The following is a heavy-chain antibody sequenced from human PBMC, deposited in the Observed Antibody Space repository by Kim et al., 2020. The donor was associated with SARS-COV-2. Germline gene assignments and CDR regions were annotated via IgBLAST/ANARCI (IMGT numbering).Heavy chain of an antibody. CDR3: ARDRSSVGAFDI. Sequence: NYAQKLQGRVTMTTDTSTSTAYMELRSLRSDDTAVYYCARDRSSVGAFDIWGQGTMVTVSS. V-gene: IGHV1-18*01. D-gene: IGHD2-15*01. J-gene: IGHJ3*02.